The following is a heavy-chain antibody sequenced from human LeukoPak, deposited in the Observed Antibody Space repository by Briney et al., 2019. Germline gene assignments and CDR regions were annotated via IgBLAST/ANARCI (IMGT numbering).Heavy chain of an antibody. D-gene: IGHD1-26*01. CDR1: GFTFSSYG. Sequence: GGSLRLSCAASGFTFSSYGMHWVRQAPGKGLEGVAVIWYDGSNKYYADSVKGRFTISRDNSKNTLYLQMNSLRAEDTAVYYCAKDDGGSSYFDYWGQGTLVTVSS. V-gene: IGHV3-33*06. J-gene: IGHJ4*02. CDR3: AKDDGGSSYFDY. CDR2: IWYDGSNK.